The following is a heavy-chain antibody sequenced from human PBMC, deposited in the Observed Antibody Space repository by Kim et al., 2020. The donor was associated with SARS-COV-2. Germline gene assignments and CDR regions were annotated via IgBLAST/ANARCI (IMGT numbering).Heavy chain of an antibody. CDR3: ARDLPLGYCSSTSCYGYGMDV. J-gene: IGHJ6*02. Sequence: GGSLRLSCAASGFTFSSYSMNWVRQAPGKGLEWVSSISSSSSYIYYADSVKGRFTISRDNAKNSLYLQMNSLRAEDTAVYYCARDLPLGYCSSTSCYGYGMDVWGQGTTVTVSS. CDR2: ISSSSSYI. CDR1: GFTFSSYS. V-gene: IGHV3-21*01. D-gene: IGHD2-2*01.